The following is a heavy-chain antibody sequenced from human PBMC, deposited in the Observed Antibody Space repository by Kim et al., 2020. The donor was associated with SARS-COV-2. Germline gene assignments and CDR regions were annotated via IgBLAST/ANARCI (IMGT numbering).Heavy chain of an antibody. Sequence: GGSLRLSCAASGFTFSSYGMHWVRQAPVKGLEWVAVIWYDGSNKYYADSVKGRFTISRDNSKNTLYLQMNSLRAEDTAVYDCARGKSYYDILTGYYPNFDYWGQGTLVTVS. V-gene: IGHV3-33*01. CDR1: GFTFSSYG. J-gene: IGHJ4*02. CDR3: ARGKSYYDILTGYYPNFDY. D-gene: IGHD3-9*01. CDR2: IWYDGSNK.